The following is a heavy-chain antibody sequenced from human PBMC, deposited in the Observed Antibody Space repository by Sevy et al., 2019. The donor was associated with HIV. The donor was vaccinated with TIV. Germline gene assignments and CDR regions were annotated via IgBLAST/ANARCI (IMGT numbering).Heavy chain of an antibody. CDR2: IYPGDSDT. CDR1: GYSFTSYW. Sequence: GESLKISCKGSGYSFTSYWIGWVRQMPGKGLEWMGIIYPGDSDTRYIPSFQGQVTISADKSISTAYLQWSSLKASDTAMYYSARHGRGAAMVPYYYYGMDVWGQGTTVTVSS. J-gene: IGHJ6*02. V-gene: IGHV5-51*01. CDR3: ARHGRGAAMVPYYYYGMDV. D-gene: IGHD5-18*01.